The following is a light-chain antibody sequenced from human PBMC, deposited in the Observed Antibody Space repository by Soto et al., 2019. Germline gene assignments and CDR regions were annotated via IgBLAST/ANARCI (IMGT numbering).Light chain of an antibody. CDR1: QSVGSR. CDR3: QQYGSSPRT. CDR2: GAS. Sequence: EIVMTQSPDTVSVSPGEGAELSCRASQSVGSRVAWYQQKFGQPPRLLIYGASSRATGIPDRFSGSGSGTDFTLTISRLEPEEFAVYYCQQYGSSPRTVGQGTKVDIK. V-gene: IGKV3-20*01. J-gene: IGKJ1*01.